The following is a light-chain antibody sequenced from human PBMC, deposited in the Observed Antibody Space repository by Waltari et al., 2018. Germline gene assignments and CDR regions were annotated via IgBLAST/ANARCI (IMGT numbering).Light chain of an antibody. Sequence: QSVLTQPPSVSAAPGQQVTISCSGSSSNIGKPYVSWYQVLPGIAPKLLIYDDNKRPSGIPGRFSGSKSGTSATLDITGLQTGDETEYYCGTWDSSLSAGVFGGGTRLTVL. CDR3: GTWDSSLSAGV. CDR2: DDN. V-gene: IGLV1-51*01. J-gene: IGLJ3*02. CDR1: SSNIGKPY.